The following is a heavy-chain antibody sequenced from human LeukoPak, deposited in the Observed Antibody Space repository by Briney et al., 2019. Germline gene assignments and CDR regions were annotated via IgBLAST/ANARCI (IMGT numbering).Heavy chain of an antibody. CDR2: IYTIGST. CDR1: GGSISSYY. J-gene: IGHJ6*03. CDR3: ARVGCTNYYDSSGWDYYYMDV. D-gene: IGHD3-22*01. Sequence: PSETLSLTCTVSGGSISSYYWSWIRQPAGKGLEWIGRIYTIGSTNYNPSLKSRVTMSVDTSKNQFSLKLSSVTAADTAVYYCARVGCTNYYDSSGWDYYYMDVWGKGTTVTVSS. V-gene: IGHV4-4*07.